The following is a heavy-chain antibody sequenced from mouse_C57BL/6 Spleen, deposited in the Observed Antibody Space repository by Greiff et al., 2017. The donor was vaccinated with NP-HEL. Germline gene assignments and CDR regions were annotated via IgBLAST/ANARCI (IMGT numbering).Heavy chain of an antibody. V-gene: IGHV1-54*01. CDR1: GYAFTNYL. CDR3: ARVDSSGYLY. Sequence: QVQLQQSGAELVRPGTSVKVSCKASGYAFTNYLIEWVKQRPGQGLEWIGVINPGSGGTTYNEKFKGKATLTADKSSSTAYMQLSSLTSEDSAVYFCARVDSSGYLYWGQGTLVTVSA. D-gene: IGHD3-2*02. CDR2: INPGSGGT. J-gene: IGHJ3*01.